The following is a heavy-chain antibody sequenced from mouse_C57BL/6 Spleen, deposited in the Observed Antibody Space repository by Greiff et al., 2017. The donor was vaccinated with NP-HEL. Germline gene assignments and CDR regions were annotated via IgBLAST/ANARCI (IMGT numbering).Heavy chain of an antibody. Sequence: EVKLMESGGDLVKPGGSLKLSCAASGFTFSSYGMSWVRQTPDKRLEWVATISSGGSYTYYPDSVKGRFTISRDNAKNTLYLQMSSLKSEDTAMYYCARQDDGYYDYWGQGTTLTVSS. V-gene: IGHV5-6*01. D-gene: IGHD2-3*01. CDR1: GFTFSSYG. J-gene: IGHJ2*01. CDR3: ARQDDGYYDY. CDR2: ISSGGSYT.